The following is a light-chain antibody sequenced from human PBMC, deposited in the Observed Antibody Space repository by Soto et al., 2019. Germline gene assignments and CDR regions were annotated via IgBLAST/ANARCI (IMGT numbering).Light chain of an antibody. V-gene: IGKV1-5*03. Sequence: DIQVTQSPSTLSASVGDRVTITCRASQNINNWLAWYQQKPGKAPKLLTYKASTLDSGIPARFSGSGAGTDFTLTSSSLEPDDFASYYCQVYNTYFGQGTTVDI. CDR1: QNINNW. CDR2: KAS. J-gene: IGKJ1*01. CDR3: QVYNTY.